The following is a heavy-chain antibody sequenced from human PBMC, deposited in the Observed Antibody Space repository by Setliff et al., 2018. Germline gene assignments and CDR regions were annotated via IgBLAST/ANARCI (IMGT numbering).Heavy chain of an antibody. V-gene: IGHV4-61*02. CDR1: GGSISSGSYY. D-gene: IGHD2-21*02. Sequence: NPSETLSLTCTVSGGSISSGSYYWSWIRQPAGKGLEWIGRIFTSGSTNYNPSLKSRVTISVDTSKNQFSLKLSSVTAADTAVYYCAREGGGNSGGFDYWGQGTLVTVSS. CDR2: IFTSGST. CDR3: AREGGGNSGGFDY. J-gene: IGHJ4*02.